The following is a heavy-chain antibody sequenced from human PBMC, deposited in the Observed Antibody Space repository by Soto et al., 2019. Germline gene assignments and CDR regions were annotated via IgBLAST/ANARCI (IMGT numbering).Heavy chain of an antibody. D-gene: IGHD2-15*01. CDR1: GYTFTGHH. J-gene: IGHJ4*02. Sequence: QVQLVQSEAEVKKPGASVKVSCKASGYTFTGHHIHWVRQAPGQGLEWMGWINPNTGGTNFAQKFQGRVTMTRDTSISTAHMELSRLRSDDTAVYYCAISRYCSGGDCTTQSLYYFDYWGQGTLVTVSS. V-gene: IGHV1-2*02. CDR3: AISRYCSGGDCTTQSLYYFDY. CDR2: INPNTGGT.